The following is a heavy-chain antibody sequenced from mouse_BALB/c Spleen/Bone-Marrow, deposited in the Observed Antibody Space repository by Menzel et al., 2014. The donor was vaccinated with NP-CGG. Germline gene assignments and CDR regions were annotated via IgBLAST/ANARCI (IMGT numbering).Heavy chain of an antibody. V-gene: IGHV1-84*02. CDR3: ARPPYYYGSSYYWYFDV. D-gene: IGHD1-1*01. CDR2: IYPGGGNT. J-gene: IGHJ1*01. CDR1: GYTFTDYY. Sequence: LMESGPELVKPGASVKISCKASGYTFTDYYINWVKQKPGQGLEWIGWIYPGGGNTKYNEKFKGKATLTVDTSSSTAYMQLSSLTSEDTAVYFCARPPYYYGSSYYWYFDVLGAGTTVTVSS.